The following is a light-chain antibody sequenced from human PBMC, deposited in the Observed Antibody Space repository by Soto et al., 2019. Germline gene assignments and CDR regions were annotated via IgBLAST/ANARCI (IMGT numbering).Light chain of an antibody. Sequence: DIQMTQSPSSLSASVGDRVTITCQASQDITNYLNWYQQKPGRAPRLLLYDASSLETGVPSRFSGSGSGTDFTLTISSLQPEDVATYYCQNYYHLPITFGQGTRLEIK. V-gene: IGKV1-33*01. J-gene: IGKJ5*01. CDR3: QNYYHLPIT. CDR2: DAS. CDR1: QDITNY.